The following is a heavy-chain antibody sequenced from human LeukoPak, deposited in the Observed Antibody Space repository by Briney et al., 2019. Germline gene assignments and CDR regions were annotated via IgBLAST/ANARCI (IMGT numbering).Heavy chain of an antibody. J-gene: IGHJ4*02. CDR3: ARHMIRGYPPDY. CDR2: IYYSGST. V-gene: IGHV4-39*01. Sequence: PSETLSLTCTVSGGSISSSSYYWGWIRQPPGKGLEWIGSIYYSGSTYYNPSLKSRVTISVDTSKNQFSLKLSSVTAADTAVYYCARHMIRGYPPDYWGQGTLVTVSS. D-gene: IGHD3-16*01. CDR1: GGSISSSSYY.